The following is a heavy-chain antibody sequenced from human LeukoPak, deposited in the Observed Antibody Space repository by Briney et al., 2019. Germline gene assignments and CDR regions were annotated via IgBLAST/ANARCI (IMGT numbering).Heavy chain of an antibody. D-gene: IGHD2-2*01. CDR2: IYYSGST. Sequence: NPSETLSLTCTVSGGSISSYYWSWIRQPPGKGLEWIGYIYYSGSTNYSPSLKSRVTISVDTSKNQFSLKLSSVTAADTAVYYCARDHEIGYCSSTSCSGFDPWGQGTLVTVSS. CDR3: ARDHEIGYCSSTSCSGFDP. V-gene: IGHV4-59*01. J-gene: IGHJ5*02. CDR1: GGSISSYY.